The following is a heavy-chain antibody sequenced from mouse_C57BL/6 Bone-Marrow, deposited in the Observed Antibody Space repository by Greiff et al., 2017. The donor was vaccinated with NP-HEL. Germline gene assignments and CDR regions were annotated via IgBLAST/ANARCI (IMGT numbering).Heavy chain of an antibody. J-gene: IGHJ2*01. CDR2: ISGGGGNT. Sequence: EVQLVESGGGLVKPGGSLKLSCAASGFTFSSYTMSWVRQTPEKRLEWVATISGGGGNTYYPDSVRGRFTISRDNAKNTLYLQMRSRRSEDTALYYCARRGDGYYYYFDYWGQGTTLTVSS. CDR1: GFTFSSYT. V-gene: IGHV5-9*01. D-gene: IGHD2-3*01. CDR3: ARRGDGYYYYFDY.